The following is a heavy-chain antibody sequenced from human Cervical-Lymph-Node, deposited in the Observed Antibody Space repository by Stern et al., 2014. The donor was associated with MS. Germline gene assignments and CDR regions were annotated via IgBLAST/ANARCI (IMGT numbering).Heavy chain of an antibody. J-gene: IGHJ4*02. V-gene: IGHV1-69*01. CDR1: GGTFSSYA. D-gene: IGHD6-6*01. CDR3: ARGGAARQIGYYFDY. Sequence: VQLVQSGAEVKTPGSSVKVSCKASGGTFSSYAISWVRQAPGQGLEWMGWLSRICCTANYAQKFQLRVTITADEATSTAYMELSSLRSEDTAVYDCARGGAARQIGYYFDYWGQGTLVTVSS. CDR2: LSRICCTA.